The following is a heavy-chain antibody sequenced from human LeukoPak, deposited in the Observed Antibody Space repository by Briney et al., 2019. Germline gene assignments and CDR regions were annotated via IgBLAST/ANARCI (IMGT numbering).Heavy chain of an antibody. Sequence: ASVKVSCKASGYTFTSYYMHWVRQAPGQGLEWMGIINPSGGSTSYAKKFQGRVTMTRDTSTSTVYMELSSLRSEDTAVYYCARGDSSGWYDDYYYYYGMDVWGQGTTVTVSS. V-gene: IGHV1-46*01. CDR3: ARGDSSGWYDDYYYYYGMDV. D-gene: IGHD6-19*01. CDR1: GYTFTSYY. J-gene: IGHJ6*02. CDR2: INPSGGST.